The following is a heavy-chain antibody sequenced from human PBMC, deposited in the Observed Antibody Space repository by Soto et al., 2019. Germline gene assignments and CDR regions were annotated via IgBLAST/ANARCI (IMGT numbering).Heavy chain of an antibody. J-gene: IGHJ4*02. Sequence: PGGSLRLSCAASGFTFSSCAMTWVRQAPGKGLEWVSTISGSGGSTNHADSVKGRFTISRDNSKNTVYLQLNSLRAEDTAVYFCAKPPGFNNVVPAYFDYWGGGTRVTVSS. D-gene: IGHD2-15*01. CDR1: GFTFSSCA. CDR3: AKPPGFNNVVPAYFDY. CDR2: ISGSGGST. V-gene: IGHV3-23*01.